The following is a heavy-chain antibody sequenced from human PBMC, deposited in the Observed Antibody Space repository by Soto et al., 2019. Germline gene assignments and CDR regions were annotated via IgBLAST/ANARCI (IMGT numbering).Heavy chain of an antibody. V-gene: IGHV3-23*01. Sequence: EVQLLESGGGLVQPGGSLRLSCAASGFTFSTYAMTWVRQAPGKGLEWVSGVSDSGDTTYYADSVKGRFTISRDNSKNTLYLQMNSLRGEDTAVYYCAQRGGSGYYGAFDYWGQGTLVTVSS. J-gene: IGHJ4*02. D-gene: IGHD3-22*01. CDR3: AQRGGSGYYGAFDY. CDR1: GFTFSTYA. CDR2: VSDSGDTT.